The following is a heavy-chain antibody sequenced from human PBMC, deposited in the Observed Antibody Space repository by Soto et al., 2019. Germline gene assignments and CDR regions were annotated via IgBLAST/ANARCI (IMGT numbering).Heavy chain of an antibody. Sequence: QVQLVESGGGVVQPGRSLRLSCAASGFTFSSYGMHWVRQAPGKGLEWVAVIWYDGSNKYYADSVKGRFTISRDNSKNTLYLQMNSLRAEDTAVYYCARDQRVVGATTHYYYYYGMDVWGQGTTVTVSS. CDR3: ARDQRVVGATTHYYYYYGMDV. D-gene: IGHD1-26*01. CDR1: GFTFSSYG. CDR2: IWYDGSNK. J-gene: IGHJ6*02. V-gene: IGHV3-33*01.